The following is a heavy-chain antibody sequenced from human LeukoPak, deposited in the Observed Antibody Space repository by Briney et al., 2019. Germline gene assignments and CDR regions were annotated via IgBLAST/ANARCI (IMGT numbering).Heavy chain of an antibody. CDR3: ARELYSGYDY. D-gene: IGHD5-12*01. J-gene: IGHJ4*02. Sequence: SETLSLTCTVSGGSISSHYWSWIRQPPGKGLEWIGYIYYSGSTNYNPSLKSRVTISVDTAKNQFSLNVRSVTAADTAVYYCARELYSGYDYWGQGILVTVSS. V-gene: IGHV4-59*11. CDR1: GGSISSHY. CDR2: IYYSGST.